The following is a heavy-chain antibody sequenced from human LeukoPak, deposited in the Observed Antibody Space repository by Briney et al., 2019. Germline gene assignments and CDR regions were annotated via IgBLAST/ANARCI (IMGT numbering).Heavy chain of an antibody. CDR3: ARLGVVCSFCFDY. Sequence: PSETLSLTCTVSGGSISSSSYYWGWIRQPPGKGLEWIGSIYYSGSTYYNPSLKSRVTISVDTSKNQFSLKLSSVTAADTAVYYCARLGVVCSFCFDYWGQGTLVTVSS. V-gene: IGHV4-39*01. D-gene: IGHD3-10*01. CDR1: GGSISSSSYY. J-gene: IGHJ4*02. CDR2: IYYSGST.